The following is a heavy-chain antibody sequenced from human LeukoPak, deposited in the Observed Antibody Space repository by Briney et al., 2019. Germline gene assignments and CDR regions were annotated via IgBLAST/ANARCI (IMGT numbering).Heavy chain of an antibody. J-gene: IGHJ6*02. D-gene: IGHD3-22*01. Sequence: PSETLSLTCTVSGGSISSYYWSWIRQPPGKGLEWIGYIYYSGSTNYNPSLKSRVTISVDTSKNQFSLKLSSVTAADTAVYYCARDVPYYYDSSGYRPDYYYYGMDVWGQGTTVTVSS. CDR2: IYYSGST. V-gene: IGHV4-59*01. CDR1: GGSISSYY. CDR3: ARDVPYYYDSSGYRPDYYYYGMDV.